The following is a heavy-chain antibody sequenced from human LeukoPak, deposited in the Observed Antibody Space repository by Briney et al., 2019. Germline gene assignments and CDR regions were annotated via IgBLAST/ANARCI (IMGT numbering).Heavy chain of an antibody. CDR2: ISGSGGST. D-gene: IGHD3-22*01. J-gene: IGHJ4*02. V-gene: IGHV3-23*01. CDR3: AKDRGHYYTYDY. CDR1: GFTFSSYA. Sequence: GGSLRLSCAASGFTFSSYAMSWVRQAPGKGLEWVSVISGSGGSTYYADSVKGRFTISRDNSKNTLSLQMHGLRAEDTAVYYCAKDRGHYYTYDYWGQGTLVTVSS.